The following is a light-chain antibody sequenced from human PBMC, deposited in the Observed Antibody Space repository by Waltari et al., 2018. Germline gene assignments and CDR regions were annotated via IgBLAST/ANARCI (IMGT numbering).Light chain of an antibody. CDR3: SSYTSSSTLV. V-gene: IGLV2-18*02. J-gene: IGLJ3*02. CDR2: EAS. Sequence: QSALTQPPSVSGSPGQSVTIPCTGTSSHNGTYNRVSWYQQPPGTAPKLVIYEASNRPSGVPDRFSGSKSDNTASLTISGLQAEDEADYYCSSYTSSSTLVFGGGTKVTVL. CDR1: SSHNGTYNR.